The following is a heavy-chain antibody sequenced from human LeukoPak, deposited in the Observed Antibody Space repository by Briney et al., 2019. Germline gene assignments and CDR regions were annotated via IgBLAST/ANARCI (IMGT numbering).Heavy chain of an antibody. Sequence: GGSLRLSCAASGFMFSSYGMNWVRQAPGRRLEWVSYISPSSDSIYYADSLKGRFTISRDNAEHSLYLQMNILRDEDTAVYYCAKPRDIDSWAFDVWGQGTMVTVS. J-gene: IGHJ3*01. V-gene: IGHV3-48*02. CDR1: GFMFSSYG. CDR2: ISPSSDSI. D-gene: IGHD2-15*01. CDR3: AKPRDIDSWAFDV.